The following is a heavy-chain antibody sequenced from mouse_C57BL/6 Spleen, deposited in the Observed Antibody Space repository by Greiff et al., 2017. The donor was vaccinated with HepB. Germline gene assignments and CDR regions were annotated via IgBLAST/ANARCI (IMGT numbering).Heavy chain of an antibody. CDR3: AREEGTWFAY. CDR2: ISSGGSYT. D-gene: IGHD3-3*01. CDR1: GFTFSSYG. V-gene: IGHV5-6*01. Sequence: DVQLVESGGDLVKPGGSLKLSCAASGFTFSSYGMSWVRQTPDKRLEWVATISSGGSYTYYPDSVKGRFTISRDNAKTTLYLQMSSLKSEDTAMYYCAREEGTWFAYWGQGTLVTVSA. J-gene: IGHJ3*01.